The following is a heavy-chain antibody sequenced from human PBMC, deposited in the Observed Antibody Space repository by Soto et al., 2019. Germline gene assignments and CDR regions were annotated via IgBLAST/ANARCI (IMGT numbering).Heavy chain of an antibody. V-gene: IGHV5-51*01. Sequence: EXLKISGNGSGCTFTRYWIGWVRQMPGKGLEWMGFVYPGDSESRYSPSFQGQITISADKSINTAYLQWRSLKASDTAIYYCAIQRDFAFDYWGLGPLVTVSS. J-gene: IGHJ4*02. CDR1: GCTFTRYW. CDR2: VYPGDSES. CDR3: AIQRDFAFDY.